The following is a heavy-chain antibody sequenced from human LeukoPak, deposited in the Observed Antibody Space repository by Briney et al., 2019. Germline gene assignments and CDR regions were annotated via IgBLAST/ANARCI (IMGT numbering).Heavy chain of an antibody. Sequence: GGSLRLSCAASGFTFSSYWMSWVRQAPGKGLEWVANIKQDGSEKYYVDSVKGRFTISRDNAKNSLYLQMNSLRAEDTAVYYCASTTFSSSWYSGYVWDYYYYYMDVWGKGTTVTVSS. CDR1: GFTFSSYW. CDR3: ASTTFSSSWYSGYVWDYYYYYMDV. D-gene: IGHD6-13*01. CDR2: IKQDGSEK. J-gene: IGHJ6*03. V-gene: IGHV3-7*01.